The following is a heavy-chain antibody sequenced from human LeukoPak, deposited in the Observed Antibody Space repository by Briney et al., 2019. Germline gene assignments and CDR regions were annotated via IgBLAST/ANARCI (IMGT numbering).Heavy chain of an antibody. CDR3: ARGWSSGY. J-gene: IGHJ4*02. D-gene: IGHD6-13*01. V-gene: IGHV3-21*01. CDR2: ISSSSTYI. CDR1: GFTFSTYT. Sequence: PGGSLRLSCAASGFTFSTYTMNWVRQVPGKGLEWVSSISSSSTYIYYAGSVQGRFTISRDNAKNSLYLQMNSLRAEDTAVYYCARGWSSGYWGQGTLVTVSS.